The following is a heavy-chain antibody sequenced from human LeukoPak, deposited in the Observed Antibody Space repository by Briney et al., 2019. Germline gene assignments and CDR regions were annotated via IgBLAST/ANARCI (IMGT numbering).Heavy chain of an antibody. V-gene: IGHV3-48*03. CDR2: ISSTGTTI. CDR1: GFTFSSYE. CDR3: ARGGGYISSWSYFDY. D-gene: IGHD6-13*01. J-gene: IGHJ4*02. Sequence: GGSLRLSWSASGFTFSSYEMNWVRQAPGKGLEWVSYISSTGTTIYYADSARGQFTISRDNAENSLYLQMNSLRAEDTAVYYCARGGGYISSWSYFDYWGQGTLVTVSS.